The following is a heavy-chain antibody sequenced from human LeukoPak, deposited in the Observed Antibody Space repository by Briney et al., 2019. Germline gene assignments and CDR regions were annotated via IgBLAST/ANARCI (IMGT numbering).Heavy chain of an antibody. J-gene: IGHJ4*02. D-gene: IGHD6-25*01. CDR3: ARERTPGSGYGVDY. CDR2: INPNSGGT. CDR1: GYTFRDYY. V-gene: IGHV1-2*02. Sequence: ASVKVSCKASGYTFRDYYIHWVRQAPGQGLEWMACINPNSGGTDSAQNFQGRVSMTRDTSISTAYMELSGLRSDDTAVYYCARERTPGSGYGVDYWGQGTLVTVSS.